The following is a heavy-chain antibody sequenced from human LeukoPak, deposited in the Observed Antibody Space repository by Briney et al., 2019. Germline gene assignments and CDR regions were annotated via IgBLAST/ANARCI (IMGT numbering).Heavy chain of an antibody. V-gene: IGHV3-13*01. CDR2: IGIAGDT. J-gene: IGHJ4*02. D-gene: IGHD3-10*01. Sequence: PGGSLRLSCAASGFTFSSYDMHWVRQATGKGLEWVSAIGIAGDTYYPGSVKGRFTISRENAKNSLYLQMDSLRAGDTAVYYCARGLFHGSGRYNDYWGQGTLVTVSS. CDR3: ARGLFHGSGRYNDY. CDR1: GFTFSSYD.